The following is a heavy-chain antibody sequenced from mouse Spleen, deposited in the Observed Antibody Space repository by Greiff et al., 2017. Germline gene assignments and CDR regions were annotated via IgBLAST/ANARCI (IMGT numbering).Heavy chain of an antibody. CDR1: GFSLTSYG. CDR3: AREELGRAY. Sequence: VNVVESGPGLVAPSQSLSITCTVSGFSLTSYGVHWVRQPPGKGLEWLGVIWAGGSTNYNSALMSRLSISKDNSKSQVFLKMNSLQTDDTAMYYCAREELGRAYWGQGTLVTVSA. CDR2: IWAGGST. J-gene: IGHJ3*01. V-gene: IGHV2-9*02. D-gene: IGHD4-1*01.